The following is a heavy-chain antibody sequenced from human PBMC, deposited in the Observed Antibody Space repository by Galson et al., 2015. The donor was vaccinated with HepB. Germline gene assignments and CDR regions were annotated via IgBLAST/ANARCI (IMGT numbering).Heavy chain of an antibody. J-gene: IGHJ4*02. CDR3: ATSGYSYGFFDY. Sequence: SLRLSCAASGFTFSSYAMSWVRQAPGKGLEWVSAISGSGGSTYYADSVKGRFTISRDNSKNTLYLQMNSLRAEDTAVYYCATSGYSYGFFDYWGQGTLVTVSS. CDR1: GFTFSSYA. CDR2: ISGSGGST. D-gene: IGHD5-18*01. V-gene: IGHV3-23*01.